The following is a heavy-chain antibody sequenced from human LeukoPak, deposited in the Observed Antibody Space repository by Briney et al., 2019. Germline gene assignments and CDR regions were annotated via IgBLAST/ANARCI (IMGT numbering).Heavy chain of an antibody. J-gene: IGHJ6*04. CDR1: GGSITSGTYY. Sequence: SQALSLTCTVSGGSITSGTYYWTWIRHHPGKGLEWIGYIYSSGDTQYNPSLKGRVTISVDTSKNQFSLKLSSVTAADTAVYYCARVHLTVTTWDVWGKGTTVTVSS. CDR3: ARVHLTVTTWDV. V-gene: IGHV4-31*03. CDR2: IYSSGDT. D-gene: IGHD4-11*01.